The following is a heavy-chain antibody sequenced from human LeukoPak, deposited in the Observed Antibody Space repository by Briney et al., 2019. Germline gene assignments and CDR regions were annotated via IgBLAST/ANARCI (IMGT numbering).Heavy chain of an antibody. D-gene: IGHD3-3*01. CDR2: TSGSGGST. CDR3: AKDTRSLEWGAFDP. CDR1: GFIFSSYA. V-gene: IGHV3-23*01. J-gene: IGHJ5*02. Sequence: GGSLRLSCAASGFIFSSYAMSWVRQAPGKGLEWVSATSGSGGSTYYADSVKGRFTISRDNSKTTLYLQMNSLRAEDTAVYYCAKDTRSLEWGAFDPWGQGTLVTVSS.